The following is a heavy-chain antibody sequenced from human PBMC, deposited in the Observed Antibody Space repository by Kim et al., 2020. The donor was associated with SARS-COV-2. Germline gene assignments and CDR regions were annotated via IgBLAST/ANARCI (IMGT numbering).Heavy chain of an antibody. CDR2: ISYDGSNK. J-gene: IGHJ4*02. CDR1: GFSFSSYG. D-gene: IGHD5-18*01. V-gene: IGHV3-30*18. Sequence: GGSLRLSCAASGFSFSSYGMHWVRQAPAKGLEWVAVISYDGSNKYYVDSVKGRFTISRDNSKNTLYLQMNSLTAEDTAVYYCANPNRLQLWTFDYCGQGTPVTVSS. CDR3: ANPNRLQLWTFDY.